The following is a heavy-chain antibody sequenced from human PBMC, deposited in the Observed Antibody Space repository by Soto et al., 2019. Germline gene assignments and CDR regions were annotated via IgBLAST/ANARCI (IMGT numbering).Heavy chain of an antibody. Sequence: PGESLKISCQASGYTFIYFWVAWVRQVPGKGLEWMGVIYPGASDIRYSPSFEGHVTISADKSTNTAYLQWSSLEAADTAIYYCARQGPSRGSGYPAFDFWGRGTMVTVST. V-gene: IGHV5-51*01. CDR2: IYPGASDI. CDR3: ARQGPSRGSGYPAFDF. CDR1: GYTFIYFW. D-gene: IGHD3-9*01. J-gene: IGHJ4*02.